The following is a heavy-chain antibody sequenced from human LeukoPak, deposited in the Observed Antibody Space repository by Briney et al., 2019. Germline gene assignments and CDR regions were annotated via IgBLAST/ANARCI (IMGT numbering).Heavy chain of an antibody. Sequence: PSETLSLTCAVYIGSFSGHSWTWIRQSPGEGLGWIGEINHSGNINYNPSLKSRVTISADTSKNQFSLKMTSVTAADTAMYYCARRPRITAKNDGPSGPDYWGQGTQVTVSS. D-gene: IGHD3-10*01. CDR2: INHSGNI. V-gene: IGHV4-34*01. CDR3: ARRPRITAKNDGPSGPDY. J-gene: IGHJ4*02. CDR1: IGSFSGHS.